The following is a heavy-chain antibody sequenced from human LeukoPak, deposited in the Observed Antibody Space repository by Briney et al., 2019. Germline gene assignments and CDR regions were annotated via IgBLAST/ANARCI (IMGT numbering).Heavy chain of an antibody. CDR1: GGTFSSYA. CDR2: IIPIFGTA. D-gene: IGHD2-2*01. CDR3: ARDLYQLPNYYYYYMDV. J-gene: IGHJ6*03. V-gene: IGHV1-69*01. Sequence: SVKVSCKASGGTFSSYAISWVRQAPGQGLEWMGGIIPIFGTANYAQKFQGRVTITADESTSTAYMELSSLRSEDTAVYYCARDLYQLPNYYYYYMDVWGKGTTVTVSS.